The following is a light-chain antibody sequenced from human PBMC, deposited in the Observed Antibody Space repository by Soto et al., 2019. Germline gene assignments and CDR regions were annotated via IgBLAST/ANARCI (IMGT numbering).Light chain of an antibody. Sequence: DIPMTQSPSTLSASVGDRVTITCRASQSINTWLAWYQLKPGRAPKLLIYKASTLESGVPSRFSGSGSGTEFTLTISSLQPDDFATYDCQQYQTYSQFGQGTKVEIK. J-gene: IGKJ1*01. CDR2: KAS. CDR1: QSINTW. V-gene: IGKV1-5*03. CDR3: QQYQTYSQ.